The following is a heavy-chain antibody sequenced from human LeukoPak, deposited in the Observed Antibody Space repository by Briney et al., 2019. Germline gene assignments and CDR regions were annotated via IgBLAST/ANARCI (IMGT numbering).Heavy chain of an antibody. D-gene: IGHD3-22*01. J-gene: IGHJ1*01. CDR1: GFTFDDSA. CDR3: AKAPPYYSDSSGYFQH. Sequence: GGSLRLSCAASGFTFDDSAMHWVRHVPGKGLEWVSGISWNSGIIDYADSVKGRFTISRDNAKNSQYLQMNNLRPDDTAFYYCAKAPPYYSDSSGYFQHWGQGTLVTVSS. V-gene: IGHV3-9*01. CDR2: ISWNSGII.